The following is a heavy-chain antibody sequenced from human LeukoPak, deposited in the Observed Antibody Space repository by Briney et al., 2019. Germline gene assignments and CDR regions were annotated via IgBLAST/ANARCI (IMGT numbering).Heavy chain of an antibody. D-gene: IGHD2-21*01. CDR3: AAPSSVMTGPFDF. J-gene: IGHJ4*02. Sequence: PGGSLRLSCAASGFTFSKAWMNWVRQAPGKGLEWVGRVKSNTDGGTADYAAPVKGRFTVSRDDSKTTAYLHMNSLNTEDTAVYYCAAPSSVMTGPFDFWGQGTLVTVSP. CDR2: VKSNTDGGTA. V-gene: IGHV3-15*05. CDR1: GFTFSKAW.